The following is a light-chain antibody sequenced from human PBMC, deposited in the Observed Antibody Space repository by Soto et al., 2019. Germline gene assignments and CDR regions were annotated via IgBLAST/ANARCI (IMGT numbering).Light chain of an antibody. CDR3: QSYDSSMSGYV. V-gene: IGLV1-40*01. Sequence: QSVLTQPPSVSGAPGQRVTISCTGRSSNIGAYYDVHWYQQLPGTAPKLLIHGNNNRPSGVPDRFSGSKSGTSASLAITGLRAEDEADYYCQSYDSSMSGYVCGTGTKVTVL. J-gene: IGLJ1*01. CDR1: SSNIGAYYD. CDR2: GNN.